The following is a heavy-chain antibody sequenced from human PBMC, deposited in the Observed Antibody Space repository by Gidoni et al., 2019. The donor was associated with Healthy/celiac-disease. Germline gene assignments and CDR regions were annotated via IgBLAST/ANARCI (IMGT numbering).Heavy chain of an antibody. Sequence: EVQRVESGGGLVKPGGSQRSPCAASGFTFSSYSMNLVRQAPGQGLEWVSSISSSSRYIYYADSVKSRFTIARDNAKNSLYLQMNSLRAEDTAVYYCARSEGGYYDFWSGYPDYYYYGMDVWGQGTTVTVSS. CDR2: ISSSSRYI. CDR1: GFTFSSYS. V-gene: IGHV3-21*01. J-gene: IGHJ6*02. CDR3: ARSEGGYYDFWSGYPDYYYYGMDV. D-gene: IGHD3-3*01.